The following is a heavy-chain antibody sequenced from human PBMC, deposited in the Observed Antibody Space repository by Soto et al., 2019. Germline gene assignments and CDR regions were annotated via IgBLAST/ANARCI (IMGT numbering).Heavy chain of an antibody. Sequence: VSGDSIRRGGNSWTWIRQPPGKGLEWLGGISPSGSPYYIPSLESRVTISGDRSKHQISLRLNAVTAAYTAVYYCARGGASSSGNNPFDPCGQGPLVT. D-gene: IGHD6-6*01. CDR1: GDSIRRGGNS. CDR3: ARGGASSSGNNPFDP. J-gene: IGHJ5*02. CDR2: ISPSGSP. V-gene: IGHV4-30-2*01.